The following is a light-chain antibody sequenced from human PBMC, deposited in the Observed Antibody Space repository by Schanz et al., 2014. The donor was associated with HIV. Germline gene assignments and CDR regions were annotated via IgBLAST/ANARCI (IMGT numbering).Light chain of an antibody. CDR1: QDIGND. V-gene: IGKV1-17*01. J-gene: IGKJ5*01. CDR3: LQHNTYPLT. CDR2: AAS. Sequence: DIQMPQSPSSLSASVGDRVTITCRASQDIGNDLGWYQQKPGKAPKRLIYAASTLQSGVPSRFIGSGSGTEFTLTISSLQPEDFATYYCLQHNTYPLTFGQGTRLDIK.